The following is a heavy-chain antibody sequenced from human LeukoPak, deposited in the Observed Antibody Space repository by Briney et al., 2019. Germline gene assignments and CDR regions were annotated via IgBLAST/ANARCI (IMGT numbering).Heavy chain of an antibody. V-gene: IGHV4-4*07. J-gene: IGHJ4*02. CDR1: GVSISSYY. CDR2: IYTSGST. CDR3: ARDRYYYDSSGYYQLDY. Sequence: SETLSLTCTVSGVSISSYYWSWIRQPAGKGLEWIGRIYTSGSTNYNPSLKSRVTMSVDTSENQFSLKLSSVTAADTAVYYCARDRYYYDSSGYYQLDYWGQGTLVTVSS. D-gene: IGHD3-22*01.